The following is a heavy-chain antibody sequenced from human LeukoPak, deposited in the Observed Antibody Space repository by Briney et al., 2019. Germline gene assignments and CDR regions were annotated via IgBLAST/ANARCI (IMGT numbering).Heavy chain of an antibody. J-gene: IGHJ4*02. CDR3: ARDPTTVVTVPYYFDF. CDR1: GGSFTGYF. D-gene: IGHD4-23*01. CDR2: INDRGTT. Sequence: SETLSLTCAVYGGSFTGYFWNWIRQSPGKGLEWIAEINDRGTTNYNPSLKSRVTVSVDTSKNQFSLKLTSVTAADTGAYYCARDPTTVVTVPYYFDFWGQGTPVTVSS. V-gene: IGHV4-34*01.